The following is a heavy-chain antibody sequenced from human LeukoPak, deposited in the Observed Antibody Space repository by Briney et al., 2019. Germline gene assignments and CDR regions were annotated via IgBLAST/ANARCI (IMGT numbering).Heavy chain of an antibody. J-gene: IGHJ5*02. CDR2: ISWNSGSI. CDR3: ASTTYYYDSSGYTSAWFDP. Sequence: PGGSLRLSCAASGFTFDDYAMHWVRQAPGKGLEWVSGISWNSGSIGYADSVKGRFTISRDNAKNSLYLQMNSLRAEDTAVYYCASTTYYYDSSGYTSAWFDPWGQGTLVTVSS. V-gene: IGHV3-9*01. CDR1: GFTFDDYA. D-gene: IGHD3-22*01.